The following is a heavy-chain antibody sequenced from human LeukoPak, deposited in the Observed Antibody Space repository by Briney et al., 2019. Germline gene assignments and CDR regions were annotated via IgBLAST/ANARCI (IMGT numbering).Heavy chain of an antibody. CDR2: INHSGST. Sequence: SSETLSLTCAVYGGSFSGYYWSWIRQPPGKGLEWIGEINHSGSTNYNPSLKSRVTISVDTSKNQFSLKLSSVTAADTAVYYCASRRAAADIVDYWGQGTLVTVSS. CDR1: GGSFSGYY. J-gene: IGHJ4*02. V-gene: IGHV4-34*01. D-gene: IGHD6-13*01. CDR3: ASRRAAADIVDY.